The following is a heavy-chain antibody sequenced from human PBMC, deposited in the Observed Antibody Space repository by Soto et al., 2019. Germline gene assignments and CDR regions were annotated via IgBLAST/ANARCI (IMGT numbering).Heavy chain of an antibody. CDR1: GFTFSNAW. V-gene: IGHV3-15*07. CDR2: IKSKTDGGTT. J-gene: IGHJ4*02. D-gene: IGHD3-22*01. Sequence: GGSLRLSCAASGFTFSNAWMNWVLQAPWKGLEWVGRIKSKTDGGTTDYAAPVKGRFTISRDDSKNTLYLQMNSLKTEDTAVYYCTTETYYYDSSGYFTFDYWGQGTLVTVSS. CDR3: TTETYYYDSSGYFTFDY.